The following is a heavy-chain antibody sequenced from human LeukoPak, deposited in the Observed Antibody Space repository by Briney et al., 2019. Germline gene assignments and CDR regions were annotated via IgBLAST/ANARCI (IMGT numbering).Heavy chain of an antibody. CDR2: IYYSGST. V-gene: IGHV4-31*03. CDR3: ATTTGGEQQLVRWFDP. Sequence: SETLSLTCTVSGGSISSGGYSWSWIRQHPGKGLEWIGYIYYSGSTYYNPSLKSRVTISVDTSKNQFSLKLSSVTAADTAVYYCATTTGGEQQLVRWFDPWGQGTLVTVSS. CDR1: GGSISSGGYS. J-gene: IGHJ5*02. D-gene: IGHD6-13*01.